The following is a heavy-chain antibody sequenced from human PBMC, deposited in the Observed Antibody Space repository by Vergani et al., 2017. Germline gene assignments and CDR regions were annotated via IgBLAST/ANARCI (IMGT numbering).Heavy chain of an antibody. CDR2: MNPNSGNT. D-gene: IGHD2-2*01. V-gene: IGHV1-8*01. CDR3: ARFGYCSSTSCYFYYYYYGMDV. CDR1: GYTFTSYD. J-gene: IGHJ6*02. Sequence: QVQLVQSGAEVKKPGASVKVSCKASGYTFTSYDINWVRQATGQGLEWMGWMNPNSGNTGYAQKFQGRVTMTRNTSISTAYMELSSLRSEDTAVYYCARFGYCSSTSCYFYYYYYGMDVWGQGNTVTVSS.